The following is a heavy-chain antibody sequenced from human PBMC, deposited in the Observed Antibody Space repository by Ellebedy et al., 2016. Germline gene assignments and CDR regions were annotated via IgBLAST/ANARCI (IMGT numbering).Heavy chain of an antibody. CDR1: GGFISSGGYY. CDR3: ARESGAKGYDY. D-gene: IGHD3-10*01. Sequence: SETLSLTXTASGGFISSGGYYWSWIRQPPGKGLEWAGYIYYTGSTYYNPSLKSRLTISVDTSKNQFSLKLSSVTAADTAVYFCARESGAKGYDYWGQGTLVTVSS. J-gene: IGHJ4*02. V-gene: IGHV4-30-4*01. CDR2: IYYTGST.